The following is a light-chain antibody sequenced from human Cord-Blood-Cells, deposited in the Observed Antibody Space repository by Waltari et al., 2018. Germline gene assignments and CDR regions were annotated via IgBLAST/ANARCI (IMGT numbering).Light chain of an antibody. CDR1: SSDVGSYNL. CDR2: EGS. V-gene: IGLV2-23*01. J-gene: IGLJ1*01. Sequence: QSALTQPASVSGSPGQSITISCTGTSSDVGSYNLVSWYQQHPGKAPKLSIYEGSKRPSGVSNRFSGSKSGNTASLTISGLQAEDEADYYCCSYAGSFYVFGTGTKVTVL. CDR3: CSYAGSFYV.